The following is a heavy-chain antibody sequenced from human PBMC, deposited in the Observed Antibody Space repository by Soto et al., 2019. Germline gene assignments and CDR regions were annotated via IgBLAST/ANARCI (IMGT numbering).Heavy chain of an antibody. V-gene: IGHV3-21*01. Sequence: LRLSCAGAGFSFFSYTMTWVRQAPGKGLEWVSSISSDNKYIYYADSVKGRFTISRDNAKSSLFLQMNSLRADDTAVYYCTRSPRSITGTPTGGAQNDYWGQGALVTVSS. CDR2: ISSDNKYI. J-gene: IGHJ4*02. CDR3: TRSPRSITGTPTGGAQNDY. D-gene: IGHD1-7*01. CDR1: GFSFFSYT.